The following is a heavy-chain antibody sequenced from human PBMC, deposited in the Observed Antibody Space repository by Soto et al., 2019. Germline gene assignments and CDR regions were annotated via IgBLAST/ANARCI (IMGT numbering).Heavy chain of an antibody. CDR1: GFTFGSYF. J-gene: IGHJ4*02. V-gene: IGHV3-23*01. D-gene: IGHD3-10*01. CDR3: AKDRDDYFDY. Sequence: PGGSLRLSCAASGFTFGSYFMHWVRQAPGKGLEWVSAISGSGGGTYYADSLKGRFTISRDNSKNTLFLQVNSLRAEDTAVYYCAKDRDDYFDYWGQGTLVTVSS. CDR2: ISGSGGGT.